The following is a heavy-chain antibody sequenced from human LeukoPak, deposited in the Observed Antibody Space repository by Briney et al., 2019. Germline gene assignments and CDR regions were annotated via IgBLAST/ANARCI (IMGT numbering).Heavy chain of an antibody. CDR3: ARVRDGDYGYIGFDP. D-gene: IGHD4-17*01. CDR2: IYYSGRT. V-gene: IGHV4-31*03. J-gene: IGHJ5*02. Sequence: SETLSLTCTVSGGSISSGGYYWSWIRQHPGKGLEWIGYIYYSGRTYYNPSLKSRVTISVDTSKNQFSPKLSSVTAADTAVYYCARVRDGDYGYIGFDPWGQGTLVTVSS. CDR1: GGSISSGGYY.